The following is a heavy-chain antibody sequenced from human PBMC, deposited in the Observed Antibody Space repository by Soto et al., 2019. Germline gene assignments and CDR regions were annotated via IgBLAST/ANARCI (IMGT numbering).Heavy chain of an antibody. CDR1: GFTFSGSA. Sequence: GGSLRLSCAASGFTFSGSAMDWVRQAPGKGLEYVSGISSNGVGTYYANSVQGRFTISRDNSKNTVYLQMGSLRPEDMAVYYCARRARPDFYYMDVWGKGTTVTVS. CDR3: ARRARPDFYYMDV. J-gene: IGHJ6*03. CDR2: ISSNGVGT. D-gene: IGHD6-6*01. V-gene: IGHV3-64*01.